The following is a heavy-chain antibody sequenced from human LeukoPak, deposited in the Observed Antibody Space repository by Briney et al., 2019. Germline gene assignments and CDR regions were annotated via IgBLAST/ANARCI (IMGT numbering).Heavy chain of an antibody. J-gene: IGHJ4*02. CDR3: ARAGYSGYDSPVY. CDR1: GYTFTGYY. CDR2: INPNSGGT. Sequence: ASVKVSCKASGYTFTGYYMHWVRQAPGQGLEWMGRINPNSGGTNYAQKFQGRVTMTRDTSISTAYMELSRLRSDDMAVYYCARAGYSGYDSPVYWGQGTLVTVSS. V-gene: IGHV1-2*06. D-gene: IGHD5-12*01.